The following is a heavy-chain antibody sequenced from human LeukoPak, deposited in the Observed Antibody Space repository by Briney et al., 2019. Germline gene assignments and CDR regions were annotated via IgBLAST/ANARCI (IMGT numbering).Heavy chain of an antibody. J-gene: IGHJ4*02. CDR1: GFTFSSYA. Sequence: GGSLRLSCAASGFTFSSYAMHWVRQAPGKGLEWVAVISYDGSNKYYADSVKGRFTISRDNSKNTLYLQMNSLRAEDTAVFYCARDRVGATDYFDYWGQGTLVTVSS. CDR2: ISYDGSNK. CDR3: ARDRVGATDYFDY. D-gene: IGHD1-26*01. V-gene: IGHV3-30-3*01.